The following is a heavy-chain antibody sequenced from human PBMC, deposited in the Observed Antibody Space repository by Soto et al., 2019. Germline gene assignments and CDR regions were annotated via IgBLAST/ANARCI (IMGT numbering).Heavy chain of an antibody. Sequence: SVKVSCKASGGTFSSYAISWVRQAPGQGLEWMGGIIPIFGTANYAQKFQGRVTITADESTSTAYMELSSLRSEDTAVYYCARNGGAAAGTFVYYGMDVWGQGTTVTVSS. CDR3: ARNGGAAAGTFVYYGMDV. D-gene: IGHD6-13*01. J-gene: IGHJ6*02. V-gene: IGHV1-69*13. CDR1: GGTFSSYA. CDR2: IIPIFGTA.